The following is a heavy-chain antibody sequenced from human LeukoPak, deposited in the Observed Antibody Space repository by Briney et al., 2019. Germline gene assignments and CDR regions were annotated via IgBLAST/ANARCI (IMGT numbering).Heavy chain of an antibody. Sequence: PGGSLRLSCAVSGFTFSNFWMSWVRQAPGRGLEWVANIHPEGNEKYHVGSVEGRFVISRDNTKNLLFLQMSGLRVEDTALYHCARGDAFSGDHWGQGTLVTVSS. CDR2: IHPEGNEK. CDR1: GFTFSNFW. J-gene: IGHJ4*02. CDR3: ARGDAFSGDH. V-gene: IGHV3-7*04.